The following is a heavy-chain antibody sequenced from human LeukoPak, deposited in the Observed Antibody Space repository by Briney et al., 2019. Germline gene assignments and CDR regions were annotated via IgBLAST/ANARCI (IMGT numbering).Heavy chain of an antibody. Sequence: GGSLRLSCAASGFTFSSYGMHWVRQAPGKGLEWVAFIRYDGSNKYYADSVKGRFTISRDNSKNTLYLQMNSLRAEDTAVYYCAKDGYYGSGSYSYCMDVWGQGTLVTVSS. CDR2: IRYDGSNK. V-gene: IGHV3-30*02. D-gene: IGHD3-10*01. J-gene: IGHJ4*02. CDR1: GFTFSSYG. CDR3: AKDGYYGSGSYSYCMDV.